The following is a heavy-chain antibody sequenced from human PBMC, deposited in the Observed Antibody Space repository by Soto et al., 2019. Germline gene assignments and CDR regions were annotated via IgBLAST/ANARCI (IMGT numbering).Heavy chain of an antibody. Sequence: SGPTLVNPTQTLTLTCTFSGFSLSTSGVGVGWIRQPPGKALEWLALIYWDDDKRYSPSLKSRLTITKDTSKNQVVLTMTNMDPVDTATYYCAHSWRFLEWLLPGWFGPRGQGTLVTVSS. CDR2: IYWDDDK. CDR1: GFSLSTSGVG. V-gene: IGHV2-5*02. D-gene: IGHD3-3*01. CDR3: AHSWRFLEWLLPGWFGP. J-gene: IGHJ5*02.